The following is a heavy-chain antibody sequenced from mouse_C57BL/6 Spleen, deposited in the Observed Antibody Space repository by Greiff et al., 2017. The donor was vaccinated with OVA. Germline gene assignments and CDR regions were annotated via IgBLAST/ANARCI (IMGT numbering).Heavy chain of an antibody. J-gene: IGHJ1*03. D-gene: IGHD2-3*01. CDR1: GFTFSDYG. Sequence: DVMLVESGGGLVKPGGSLKLSCAASGFTFSDYGMHWVRQAPEKGLEWVAYISSGSSTIYYADTVKGRFTISRDNAKNTLFLQMTSLRSEDSAMYYCARGDGWYFDGWGTGTTVTVSS. CDR2: ISSGSSTI. V-gene: IGHV5-17*01. CDR3: ARGDGWYFDG.